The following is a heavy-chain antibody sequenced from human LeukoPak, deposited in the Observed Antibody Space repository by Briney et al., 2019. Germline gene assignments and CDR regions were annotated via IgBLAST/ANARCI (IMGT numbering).Heavy chain of an antibody. J-gene: IGHJ4*02. CDR1: GFTFSSYG. CDR2: IWYDGSNK. CDR3: ARGRPYFDY. Sequence: PGRSLRLSCAASGFTFSSYGMHWVQHPAGRGLEWVAVIWYDGSNKYYADSVKGRFTISRDNSKNTLYLQMNSLRAEDTAVYYCARGRPYFDYWGQGTLVTVSS. V-gene: IGHV3-33*01.